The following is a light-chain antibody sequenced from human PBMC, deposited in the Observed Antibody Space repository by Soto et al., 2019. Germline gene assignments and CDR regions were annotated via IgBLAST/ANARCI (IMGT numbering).Light chain of an antibody. Sequence: EIVMTQSPATLSVSPGERATLSCRASQSISRNLAWYQQKPGQAPRLLIYAASTRATGLPARFSGSGSGTEFTLTISSLQSEDFAVYSCQRYNNWPLTFGQGTKVEVK. CDR2: AAS. J-gene: IGKJ1*01. V-gene: IGKV3-15*01. CDR1: QSISRN. CDR3: QRYNNWPLT.